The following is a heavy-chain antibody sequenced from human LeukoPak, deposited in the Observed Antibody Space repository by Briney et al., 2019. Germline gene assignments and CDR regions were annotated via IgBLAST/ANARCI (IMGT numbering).Heavy chain of an antibody. CDR1: SGSISSYY. CDR2: IYYSGST. J-gene: IGHJ4*02. Sequence: PSETLSLTCTVSSGSISSYYWSWIRQPPGKGLEWIGYIYYSGSTNYNPSLKSRVTISVDTSKNQFSLKLSSVTAADTAVHYCARLGQLWSYFDYWGQGTLVTVSS. D-gene: IGHD5-18*01. CDR3: ARLGQLWSYFDY. V-gene: IGHV4-59*08.